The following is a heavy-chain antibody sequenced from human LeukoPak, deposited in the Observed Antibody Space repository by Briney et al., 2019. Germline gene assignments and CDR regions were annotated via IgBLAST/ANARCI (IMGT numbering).Heavy chain of an antibody. Sequence: GGSLRLSCAASGFTVSSNYMSWVRQARGRGVEWVSVIYSGGSTYYSGSVKVRFTISRDNSKNTLFLHMNSLRAEDTAVYYCAGPDPSAPHYYYYYMDLWGKGTTVTVSS. CDR3: AGPDPSAPHYYYYYMDL. CDR2: IYSGGST. J-gene: IGHJ6*03. V-gene: IGHV3-66*02. CDR1: GFTVSSNY.